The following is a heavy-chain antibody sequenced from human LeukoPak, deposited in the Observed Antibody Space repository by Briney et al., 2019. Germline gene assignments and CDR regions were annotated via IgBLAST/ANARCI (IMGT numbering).Heavy chain of an antibody. Sequence: PGGSLRLSCAASGFTFSSYAMSWVRQAPGKGLEWVSAISGSGGSTYYADSVEGRFTISRDNSKNTLYLQMNSLRAEDTAVYYCAKEVRIAAAGTVRGLFDYWGQGTLVTVSS. CDR1: GFTFSSYA. CDR3: AKEVRIAAAGTVRGLFDY. D-gene: IGHD6-13*01. J-gene: IGHJ4*02. V-gene: IGHV3-23*01. CDR2: ISGSGGST.